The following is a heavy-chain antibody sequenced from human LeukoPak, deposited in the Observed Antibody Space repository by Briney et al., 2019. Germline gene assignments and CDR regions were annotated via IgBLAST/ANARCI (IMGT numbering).Heavy chain of an antibody. Sequence: AAVKYACKASGYAFTGYYIHWVRQAPGQGLEWMGWINPKSGGTNYAQKFQGRVTMTRDTSINTACMEVSRLRSDDTAVFYCARDLAMYSPDLDYWGQGTMVTV. CDR2: INPKSGGT. CDR3: ARDLAMYSPDLDY. J-gene: IGHJ4*02. V-gene: IGHV1-2*02. D-gene: IGHD1-26*01. CDR1: GYAFTGYY.